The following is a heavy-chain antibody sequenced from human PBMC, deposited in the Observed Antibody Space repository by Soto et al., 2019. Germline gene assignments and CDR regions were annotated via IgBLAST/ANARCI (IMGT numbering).Heavy chain of an antibody. CDR1: GGSFSGYY. D-gene: IGHD2-15*01. CDR3: ARTSYIYCSGGSCYSGGFDP. J-gene: IGHJ5*02. CDR2: INHSGST. Sequence: PSETLSLTCAVYGGSFSGYYWSWIRQPPGKGLEWIGEINHSGSTNYNPSLKSRVTISVDTSKNQFSLKLSSVTAADTAVYYCARTSYIYCSGGSCYSGGFDPWGQGTLVTVSS. V-gene: IGHV4-34*01.